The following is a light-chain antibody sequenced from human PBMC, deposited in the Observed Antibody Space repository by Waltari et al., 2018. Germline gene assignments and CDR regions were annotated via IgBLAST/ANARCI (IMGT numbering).Light chain of an antibody. CDR2: DNS. V-gene: IGLV3-21*02. Sequence: SYVLTQPPSVSVAPGQTARLTCGGDTIGTNTMPRYQQRPGPAPVLVVYDNSDRPSGIPERFSGSNSGNTATLTISRVEAGDEADFYCQVWDTGSDHPVIFGGGTKLTVL. CDR1: TIGTNT. J-gene: IGLJ2*01. CDR3: QVWDTGSDHPVI.